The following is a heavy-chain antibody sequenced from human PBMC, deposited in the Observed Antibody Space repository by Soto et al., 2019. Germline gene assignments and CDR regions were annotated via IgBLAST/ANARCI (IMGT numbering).Heavy chain of an antibody. J-gene: IGHJ3*02. CDR3: ARDRRIPNAFDI. V-gene: IGHV3-23*01. CDR2: ISGSGGST. CDR1: GFTFSSYA. Sequence: PGGSLRLSCAASGFTFSSYAMSWVRQAPGKGLEWVSAISGSGGSTYYADSVKGRFTISRDNSKNTLYLQMNSLRAEDTAAYYCARDRRIPNAFDIWGQGTMVTVSS.